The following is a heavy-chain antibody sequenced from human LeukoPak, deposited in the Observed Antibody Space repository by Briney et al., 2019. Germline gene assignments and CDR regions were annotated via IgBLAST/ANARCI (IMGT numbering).Heavy chain of an antibody. V-gene: IGHV4-39*07. J-gene: IGHJ4*02. CDR2: INHSGST. Sequence: SETLSLTCTVSGGSISSGGYYWSWIRQPPGKGLEWIGEINHSGSTNYNPSLKSRVTISVDTSKNQFSLKLSSVTAADTAVYYCASLWLQFGCYDYWGQGTLVTVSS. CDR3: ASLWLQFGCYDY. D-gene: IGHD5-24*01. CDR1: GGSISSGGYY.